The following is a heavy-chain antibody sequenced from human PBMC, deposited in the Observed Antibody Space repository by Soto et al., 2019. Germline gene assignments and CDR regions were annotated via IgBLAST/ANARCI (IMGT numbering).Heavy chain of an antibody. D-gene: IGHD6-13*01. V-gene: IGHV3-33*08. CDR1: GFTFSSYW. Sequence: GGSLRLSCAASGFTFSSYWMSWVRQAPGKGLEWVAVIWYDGSNKYYADSVKGRFTISRDNSKNTLYLQMNSLRAEDTAVYYCVRGSSSWYYFDYWGQGTLVTVSS. CDR3: VRGSSSWYYFDY. CDR2: IWYDGSNK. J-gene: IGHJ4*02.